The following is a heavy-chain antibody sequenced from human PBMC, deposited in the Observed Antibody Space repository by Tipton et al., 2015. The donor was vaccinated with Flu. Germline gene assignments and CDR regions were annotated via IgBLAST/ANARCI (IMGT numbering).Heavy chain of an antibody. CDR2: ISSSSSTI. CDR1: GFTFSSYS. Sequence: SLRLSCAASGFTFSSYSMNWVRQAPGKGLEWVSYISSSSSTIYYADSVKGRFTISRDNAKNSLYLQMNSLRAEDTAVYYCARDVRDSSGYYLFFDYWGQGTLVTVSS. CDR3: ARDVRDSSGYYLFFDY. V-gene: IGHV3-48*04. J-gene: IGHJ4*02. D-gene: IGHD3-22*01.